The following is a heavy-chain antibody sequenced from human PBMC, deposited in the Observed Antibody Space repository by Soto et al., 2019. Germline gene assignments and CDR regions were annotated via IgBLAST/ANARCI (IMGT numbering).Heavy chain of an antibody. J-gene: IGHJ6*02. D-gene: IGHD3-10*01. CDR2: VSPPFRTS. V-gene: IGHV1-69*01. Sequence: QVQLVQSGAEVKKPGSSVKVSCKTSGVSFNNNGIGWVRPAPGHGLEWMGGVSPPFRTSNYARKFQGRISINADASTGKVNMELSSLTSEDTAQYYCARVLYYGSGSYSPYGMDVWGQGTKVTVSS. CDR3: ARVLYYGSGSYSPYGMDV. CDR1: GVSFNNNG.